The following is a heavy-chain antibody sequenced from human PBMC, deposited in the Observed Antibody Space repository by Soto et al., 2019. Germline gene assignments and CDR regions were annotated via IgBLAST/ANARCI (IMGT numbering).Heavy chain of an antibody. Sequence: PSETLALTCTVSGDSISNYYWNWIRQSTDKRLEWIGSVSSTGSTFYNPSLQNRVTLSVDTSKNRFSLNLTSVTAADTAVYYCARGVPAAVTDWFDPSGQGTLVTVSS. CDR3: ARGVPAAVTDWFDP. V-gene: IGHV4-4*07. J-gene: IGHJ5*02. CDR2: VSSTGST. D-gene: IGHD6-25*01. CDR1: GDSISNYY.